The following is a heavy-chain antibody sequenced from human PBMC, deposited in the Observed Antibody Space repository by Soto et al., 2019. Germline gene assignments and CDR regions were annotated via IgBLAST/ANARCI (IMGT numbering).Heavy chain of an antibody. CDR2: IWYDGSNK. J-gene: IGHJ4*02. CDR1: GFTFSSYG. D-gene: IGHD6-19*01. Sequence: QVQLVESGGGVVQPGRSLRLSCAASGFTFSSYGMHWVRQAPGKGLEWVAVIWYDGSNKYYADSVKGRFTISRDNSKNTLYQQMNSLRAEDTAVYYCARAETVSSSGWYGRFDYWGQGTLVTVSS. CDR3: ARAETVSSSGWYGRFDY. V-gene: IGHV3-33*01.